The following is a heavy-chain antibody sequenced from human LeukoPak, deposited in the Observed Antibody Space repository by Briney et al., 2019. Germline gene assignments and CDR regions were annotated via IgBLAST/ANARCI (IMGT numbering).Heavy chain of an antibody. Sequence: SETLSLTCTVSGDSISTSGYYWGWVRQPPGKGLEWIGSFYYSGSTYYNPSLKSRVTMSVDTSKNQFSLKVSSVTAADTAVYYCARSYDSSGKDYWGQGTLVTVSS. CDR3: ARSYDSSGKDY. CDR1: GDSISTSGYY. J-gene: IGHJ4*02. CDR2: FYYSGST. D-gene: IGHD3-22*01. V-gene: IGHV4-39*01.